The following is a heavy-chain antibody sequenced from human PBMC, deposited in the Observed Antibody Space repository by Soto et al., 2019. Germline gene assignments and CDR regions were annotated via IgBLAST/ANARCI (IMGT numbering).Heavy chain of an antibody. CDR3: AKDFTPDSRWDIDY. D-gene: IGHD1-26*01. V-gene: IGHV3-23*01. CDR2: IIGAGAP. CDR1: GFTFSIYA. J-gene: IGHJ4*02. Sequence: GGSLRLSCAASGFTFSIYAMNWVRQAPGKGLEWVAGIIGAGAPYYADPVKGRFTISRDNSKNTLSLQMNSLRDEDTALYFCAKDFTPDSRWDIDYWGQGTLVTVSS.